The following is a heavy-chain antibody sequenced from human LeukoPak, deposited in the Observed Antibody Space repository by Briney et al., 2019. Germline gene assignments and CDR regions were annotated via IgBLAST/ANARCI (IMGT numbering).Heavy chain of an antibody. V-gene: IGHV3-7*01. CDR1: GFTFSCYW. D-gene: IGHD6-6*01. CDR2: IKQGGSEK. CDR3: AREARPCYDSYMDV. J-gene: IGHJ6*03. Sequence: GGPLRLSCAASGFTFSCYWVSGVRQHPGRGLEGVANIKQGGSEKYYLDSLKGRVTNSRDNDKKSLVLQMNIRRAEDAAVYYCAREARPCYDSYMDVWGKGTTVTVSS.